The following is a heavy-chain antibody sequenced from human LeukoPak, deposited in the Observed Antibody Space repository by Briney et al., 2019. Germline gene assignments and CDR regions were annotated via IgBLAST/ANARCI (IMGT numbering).Heavy chain of an antibody. CDR2: ISSSSSYI. J-gene: IGHJ4*02. V-gene: IGHV3-21*01. D-gene: IGHD6-19*01. CDR3: ARARSGWFDY. CDR1: GFTFSTYI. Sequence: GGSLRLSCAASGFTFSTYIMNWVRQAPGKGLEWVSSISSSSSYIYYADPVKGRFTISRDNAKNSLYLQMNSLRAEDTAVYYCARARSGWFDYWGQGTLVTVSS.